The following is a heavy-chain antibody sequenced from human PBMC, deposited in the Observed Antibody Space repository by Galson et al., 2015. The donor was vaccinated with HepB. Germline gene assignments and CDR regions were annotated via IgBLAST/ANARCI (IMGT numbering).Heavy chain of an antibody. Sequence: SVKVSCKASGYTFTGYYMHWVRQAPGHGLEWMGWISPNSGGTNYAQEFQGRVTMTRDTSISTAYMELSRLRSDDTAVYYCATNIAAAEAGGNWFDPWGQGTLVTVSS. D-gene: IGHD6-13*01. J-gene: IGHJ5*02. CDR1: GYTFTGYY. V-gene: IGHV1-2*02. CDR2: ISPNSGGT. CDR3: ATNIAAAEAGGNWFDP.